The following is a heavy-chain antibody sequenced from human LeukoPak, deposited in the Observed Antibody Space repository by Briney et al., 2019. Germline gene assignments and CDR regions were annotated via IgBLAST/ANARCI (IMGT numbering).Heavy chain of an antibody. J-gene: IGHJ4*02. V-gene: IGHV1-46*01. CDR2: INPSGGST. D-gene: IGHD2-15*01. Sequence: ASVKVSCKASGYTFTSYYMHWVRQAPGQGLEWMGIINPSGGSTSYAQKFQGRVTMTRDTSTSTVYMELSSLRSEDTAVYYCARGKANSDIVVVVAATPFGYWGQGTLVTVSS. CDR3: ARGKANSDIVVVVAATPFGY. CDR1: GYTFTSYY.